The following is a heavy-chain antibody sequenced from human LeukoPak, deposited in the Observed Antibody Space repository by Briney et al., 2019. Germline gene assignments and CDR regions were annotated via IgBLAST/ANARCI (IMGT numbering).Heavy chain of an antibody. CDR2: INHSGST. V-gene: IGHV4-34*01. D-gene: IGHD3-10*01. J-gene: IGHJ4*02. Sequence: SETLSLTCAVYGGSFSGYYWSWIRQPPGKGLEWIGEINHSGSTNYNPSLKSRVTISVDTSKNQFSLKLSSVTAADTAVYYCARGVRVLWFGEFGSLDYWGQGTLVTVSS. CDR1: GGSFSGYY. CDR3: ARGVRVLWFGEFGSLDY.